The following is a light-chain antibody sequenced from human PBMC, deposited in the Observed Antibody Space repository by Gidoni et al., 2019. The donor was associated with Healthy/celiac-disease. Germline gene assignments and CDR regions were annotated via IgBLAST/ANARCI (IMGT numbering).Light chain of an antibody. CDR3: QQYDNLPYT. J-gene: IGKJ2*01. V-gene: IGKV1-33*01. CDR1: QDISNY. Sequence: DIYMTQSPSPLSASVGDRVTTTCQASQDISNYLNWYQQKPGKAPKLLIYDASNLETGVPSRFSGSGSGTDFTFTISSLQPEDIATYYCQQYDNLPYTFGQGTKLEIK. CDR2: DAS.